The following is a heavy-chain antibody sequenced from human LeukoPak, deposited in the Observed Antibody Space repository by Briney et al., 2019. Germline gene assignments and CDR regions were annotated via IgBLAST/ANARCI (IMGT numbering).Heavy chain of an antibody. J-gene: IGHJ5*02. Sequence: GGSLRLSCAASGFTFSSYAMSWVRQAPGKGLEWVSAISGSGGSTYYADSVKGRFTISRDNSKNTLYLQMNSLRAEDTAVYYCAKDPLGWYRPNWFDPWGQGTLVTVSS. V-gene: IGHV3-23*01. CDR3: AKDPLGWYRPNWFDP. CDR1: GFTFSSYA. CDR2: ISGSGGST. D-gene: IGHD2-15*01.